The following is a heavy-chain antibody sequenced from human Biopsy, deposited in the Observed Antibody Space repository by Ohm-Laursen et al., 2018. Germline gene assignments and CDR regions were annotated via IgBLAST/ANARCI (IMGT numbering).Heavy chain of an antibody. CDR3: ARGRRHCSGTCSRWYFDL. CDR2: ITPTSGDT. CDR1: GYTFTAFS. D-gene: IGHD2-2*01. Sequence: ASVKVSCKPSGYTFTAFSVHWLRQAPGQGLEWMGWITPTSGDTDYPQNFQGRVSMTRDTSISTAYMDLSRLRSDDTAVYYCARGRRHCSGTCSRWYFDLWGRGTLVTVSS. V-gene: IGHV1-2*02. J-gene: IGHJ2*01.